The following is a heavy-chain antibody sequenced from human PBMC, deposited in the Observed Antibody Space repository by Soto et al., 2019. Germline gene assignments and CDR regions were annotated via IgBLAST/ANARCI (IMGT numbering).Heavy chain of an antibody. CDR1: GGSISSGDYY. D-gene: IGHD3-3*01. CDR2: IYYSGST. V-gene: IGHV4-30-4*01. J-gene: IGHJ6*02. Sequence: QVQLQESGPGLVKPSHTLSLTCTVSGGSISSGDYYWSWIRQPPGKGLEWIGYIYYSGSTYYNPSLKSRVTLSVDTFKNQSSRKLRCVTADDPAVYYCGRDVITIFGVVTIGMDVWGQGTTVTVSS. CDR3: GRDVITIFGVVTIGMDV.